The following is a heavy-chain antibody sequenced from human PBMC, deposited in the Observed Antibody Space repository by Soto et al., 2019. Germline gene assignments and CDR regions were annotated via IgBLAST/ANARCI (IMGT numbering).Heavy chain of an antibody. V-gene: IGHV3-7*05. CDR3: ARVGNWFAP. J-gene: IGHJ5*02. Sequence: EVQLVESGGGLVQPGGSLRLSCAASGFSFSTYWMAWVRQAPGKGLEWVTNIYQGGGEKYYVDSVRGRFTISRDNANNSLYLQMNSLPAEDTAIYYCARVGNWFAPWGQGTLVSVSS. D-gene: IGHD1-26*01. CDR1: GFSFSTYW. CDR2: IYQGGGEK.